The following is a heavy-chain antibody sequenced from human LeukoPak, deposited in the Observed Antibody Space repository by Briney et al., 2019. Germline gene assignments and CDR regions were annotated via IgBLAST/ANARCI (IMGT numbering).Heavy chain of an antibody. CDR1: GFTFSNAW. V-gene: IGHV3-21*01. CDR3: ARDSTYGDFDY. J-gene: IGHJ4*02. CDR2: ISNGGRYL. D-gene: IGHD3-10*01. Sequence: PGGSLRLSCAASGFTFSNAWMNWVRQAPGKGLEWVSSISNGGRYLYYADSVKGRFTISRDNAMNSLYLQMNSLRAEDTAVYYCARDSTYGDFDYWGQGTLVTVSS.